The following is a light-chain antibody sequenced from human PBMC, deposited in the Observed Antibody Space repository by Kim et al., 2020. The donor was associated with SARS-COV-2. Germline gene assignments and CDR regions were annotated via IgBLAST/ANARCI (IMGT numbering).Light chain of an antibody. Sequence: IQLTQSTSILSASVGDRVTITCRASQSIGGWLAWYQQKPGKAPKLLIHDVSSVESGVPSRFSGSGSETEFTLTISSLQPDDFATYYCQHHSTYPITFGQGTRLEIK. CDR3: QHHSTYPIT. V-gene: IGKV1-5*01. CDR1: QSIGGW. J-gene: IGKJ5*01. CDR2: DVS.